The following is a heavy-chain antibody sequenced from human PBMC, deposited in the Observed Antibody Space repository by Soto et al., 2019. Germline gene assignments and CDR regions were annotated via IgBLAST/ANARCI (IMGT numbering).Heavy chain of an antibody. D-gene: IGHD3-3*01. Sequence: QVQLQQWGAGLLKPSETLSLTCAVYGGSFSGYYWSWIRQPPGKGLEWIGEINHSGSTNYNPSLKSRVTISVDTSKNQFSLKLSSVTAADTAVYYCARGPGNYDFWSGRCDPWGQGTLVTVSS. J-gene: IGHJ5*02. CDR2: INHSGST. V-gene: IGHV4-34*01. CDR3: ARGPGNYDFWSGRCDP. CDR1: GGSFSGYY.